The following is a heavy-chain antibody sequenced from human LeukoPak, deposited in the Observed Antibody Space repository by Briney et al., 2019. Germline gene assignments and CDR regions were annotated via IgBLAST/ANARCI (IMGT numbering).Heavy chain of an antibody. V-gene: IGHV3-7*01. CDR2: IKPDGSAQ. CDR3: AGPYGSGWSGLEH. Sequence: PGGSLRLSCAASGFTFSNYWMTWVRQAPGKGLEWVANIKPDGSAQYCADSVRGRFTISRDSAKNSVFLQMNSLRAEDTAVYHCAGPYGSGWSGLEHWGRGTLVTVSS. J-gene: IGHJ4*02. CDR1: GFTFSNYW. D-gene: IGHD6-19*01.